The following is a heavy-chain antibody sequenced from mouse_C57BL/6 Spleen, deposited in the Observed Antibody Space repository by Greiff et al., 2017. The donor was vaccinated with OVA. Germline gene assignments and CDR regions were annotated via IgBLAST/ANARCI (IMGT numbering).Heavy chain of an antibody. V-gene: IGHV2-2*01. J-gene: IGHJ4*01. Sequence: VQLQQSGPGLVQPSQSLSITCTVSGFSLTSYGVHWVRQSPGQGLEWLGVIWSGGSTDYNAAFISRLSISKDNSKSQVFFKMNSLQADDTAIYYCATTGYYGSSYGAMDYWGQGTSVTVSS. CDR2: IWSGGST. CDR3: ATTGYYGSSYGAMDY. CDR1: GFSLTSYG. D-gene: IGHD1-1*01.